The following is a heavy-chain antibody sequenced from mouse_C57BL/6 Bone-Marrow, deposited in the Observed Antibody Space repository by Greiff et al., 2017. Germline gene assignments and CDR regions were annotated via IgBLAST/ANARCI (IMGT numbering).Heavy chain of an antibody. D-gene: IGHD1-1*01. V-gene: IGHV1-54*01. CDR3: AREDYGRGDY. CDR2: INPGSGGT. CDR1: GYAFTNYL. J-gene: IGHJ4*01. Sequence: QVQLKESGAELVRPGTSVKVSCKASGYAFTNYLIEWVKQRPGQGLEWIGVINPGSGGTNYNEKFKGKATLTADKSSSTAYMQLSSLTSEDSAVYFCAREDYGRGDYWGQGTSVTVSS.